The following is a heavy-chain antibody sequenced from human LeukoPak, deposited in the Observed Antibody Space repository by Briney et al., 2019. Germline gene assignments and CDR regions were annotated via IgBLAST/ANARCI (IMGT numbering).Heavy chain of an antibody. Sequence: SETLSLTCAVYGGSFSGYYWSWIRQPPGKGLEWIGEINHSGSTNYNPSLKSRVTISVDTSKNQFSLKLSSVTAADTAVYYCARHLTYYDSSGYPYYFDYWGQGTLVTVSS. V-gene: IGHV4-34*01. CDR2: INHSGST. CDR3: ARHLTYYDSSGYPYYFDY. D-gene: IGHD3-22*01. J-gene: IGHJ4*02. CDR1: GGSFSGYY.